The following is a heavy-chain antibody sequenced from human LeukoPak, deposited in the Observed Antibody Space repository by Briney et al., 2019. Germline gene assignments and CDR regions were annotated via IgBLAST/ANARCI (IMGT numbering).Heavy chain of an antibody. CDR2: IRSKAYGGTT. D-gene: IGHD5-18*01. Sequence: GGSLRLSCTASGFTFGDYAMSWFRQAPGKGLEWVGFIRSKAYGGTTEYAASVKGRFTISRDGSKSIAYLQMNSLKTEDTAVYYCTRAGQLWTYEEGFDYWGQGTLVTVSS. J-gene: IGHJ4*02. CDR3: TRAGQLWTYEEGFDY. CDR1: GFTFGDYA. V-gene: IGHV3-49*01.